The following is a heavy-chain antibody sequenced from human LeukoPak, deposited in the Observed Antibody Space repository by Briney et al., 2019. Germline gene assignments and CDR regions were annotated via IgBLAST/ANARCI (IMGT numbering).Heavy chain of an antibody. D-gene: IGHD4-17*01. CDR3: ARNMTSVTTGGDAFDL. J-gene: IGHJ3*01. CDR2: VIITGVST. Sequence: GGSLRLSCAASGSTFSNYAMSWVRRAPGRGLEWVSPVIITGVSTYYADSLKGRFTISRDNSKNTLYLQMNSLRAEDTAVYYCARNMTSVTTGGDAFDLWGQGTMVTVSS. CDR1: GSTFSNYA. V-gene: IGHV3-23*01.